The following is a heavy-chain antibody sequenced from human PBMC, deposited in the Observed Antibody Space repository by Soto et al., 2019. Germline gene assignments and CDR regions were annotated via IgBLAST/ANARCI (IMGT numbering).Heavy chain of an antibody. D-gene: IGHD4-17*01. J-gene: IGHJ4*02. V-gene: IGHV5-10-1*01. CDR1: GYSFTNYL. CDR2: FDPTNSYT. Sequence: EVQLVQSGAEAKKAGEPLRISCQGSGYSFTNYLITWVRQMPGKGLEWMGYFDPTNSYTKYSPSFQGHVTISVDESISTAYLQWSSLKASDTAMYYCARHVYGDYVSGCDYWGQGTLVTVSS. CDR3: ARHVYGDYVSGCDY.